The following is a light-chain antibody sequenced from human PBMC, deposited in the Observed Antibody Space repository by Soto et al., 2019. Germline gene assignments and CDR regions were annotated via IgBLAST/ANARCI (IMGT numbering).Light chain of an antibody. CDR2: DVS. J-gene: IGLJ3*02. CDR3: SSYTSSSTLV. CDR1: SSDVGGYNY. Sequence: QSALTQPASVSGSPGQSITISCTGTSSDVGGYNYVSWYQQHPGKAHKLMIYDVSNRPSGVANLFSGSKSGNTASLTISGLQAEDEADYYCSSYTSSSTLVFGGGTKLTVL. V-gene: IGLV2-14*01.